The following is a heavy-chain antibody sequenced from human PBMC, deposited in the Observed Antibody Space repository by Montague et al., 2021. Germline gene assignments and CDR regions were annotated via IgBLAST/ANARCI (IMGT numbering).Heavy chain of an antibody. CDR1: GGSISSGGYY. CDR2: IFYSGNT. V-gene: IGHV4-31*03. CDR3: ARAEDYYGSGSYLGFDY. Sequence: TLSLTCTVSGGSISSGGYYWSWIRQLPGKGLEWIGYIFYSGNTYYNPSLKSRVTTSVDTSKNQFSLKLSSVTAADTAVYYCARAEDYYGSGSYLGFDYWGQGTLVTASS. J-gene: IGHJ4*02. D-gene: IGHD3-10*01.